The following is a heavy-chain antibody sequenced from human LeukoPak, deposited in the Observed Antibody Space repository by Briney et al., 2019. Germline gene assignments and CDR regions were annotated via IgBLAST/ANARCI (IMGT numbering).Heavy chain of an antibody. CDR3: ARPNSGSYVDAF. J-gene: IGHJ3*01. D-gene: IGHD1-26*01. V-gene: IGHV3-64*01. CDR1: GFTFSSYA. Sequence: GGSLRLSCAASGFTFSSYAMHWVRQTPGKGLEYVSAISNNGIATSYANSVKGRFTISRDNSKNTLYLQMGSLRADDMAVYYCARPNSGSYVDAFWGQGTMVTVSS. CDR2: ISNNGIAT.